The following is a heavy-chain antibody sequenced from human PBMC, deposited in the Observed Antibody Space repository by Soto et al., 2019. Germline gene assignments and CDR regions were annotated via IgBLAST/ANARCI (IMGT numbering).Heavy chain of an antibody. CDR3: AKLRLAYDSSGYYPRYYFDY. D-gene: IGHD3-22*01. J-gene: IGHJ4*02. CDR2: ISGSGGST. Sequence: PGGSLKLSCAASGFTFSSYAMSWVRQAPGKGLEWVSAISGSGGSTYYADSVKGRFTISRDNSKNTLYLQMNSLRAEDTAVYYCAKLRLAYDSSGYYPRYYFDYWGQGTLVTVSS. V-gene: IGHV3-23*01. CDR1: GFTFSSYA.